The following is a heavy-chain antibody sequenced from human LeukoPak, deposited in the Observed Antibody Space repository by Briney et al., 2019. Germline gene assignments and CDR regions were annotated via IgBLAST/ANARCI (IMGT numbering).Heavy chain of an antibody. D-gene: IGHD3-10*01. V-gene: IGHV1-18*01. J-gene: IGHJ4*02. CDR1: GYTFTSYG. CDR3: ARDDNYGSGQPDD. Sequence: GASVKVSCKASGYTFTSYGITWVRQAPGQGLEWMGWISGYNGNTNYARRFQGRVTMTTDTSTSTVYMELRSLRSDDTAVYYCARDDNYGSGQPDDWGQGTLVTVSS. CDR2: ISGYNGNT.